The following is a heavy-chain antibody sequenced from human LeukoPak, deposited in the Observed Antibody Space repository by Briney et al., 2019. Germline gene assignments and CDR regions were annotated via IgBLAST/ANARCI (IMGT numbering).Heavy chain of an antibody. V-gene: IGHV1-2*02. J-gene: IGHJ4*02. Sequence: PGASVKVSCKAYGYTFTGYYMHWVRQAPGQGLEWMGWINPNSGGTNYAQKFQGRATMTRDTSISTAYMELSRLRSDDTAVYYCARLGGDYGRYWGQGTLVTVSS. CDR3: ARLGGDYGRY. D-gene: IGHD4-17*01. CDR2: INPNSGGT. CDR1: GYTFTGYY.